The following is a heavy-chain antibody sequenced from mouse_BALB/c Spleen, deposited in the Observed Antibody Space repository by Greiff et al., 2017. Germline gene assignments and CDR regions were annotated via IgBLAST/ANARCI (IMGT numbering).Heavy chain of an antibody. CDR3: ARLGWS. D-gene: IGHD1-1*02. Sequence: EVQGVESGGGLVQPGGSRKLSCAASGFTFSSFGMHWVRQAPEKGLEWVAYISSGSSTIYYADTVKGRFTISRDNPKNTLFLQMTSLRSEDTAMYYCARLGWSWGQGTSVTVSS. V-gene: IGHV5-17*02. J-gene: IGHJ4*01. CDR1: GFTFSSFG. CDR2: ISSGSSTI.